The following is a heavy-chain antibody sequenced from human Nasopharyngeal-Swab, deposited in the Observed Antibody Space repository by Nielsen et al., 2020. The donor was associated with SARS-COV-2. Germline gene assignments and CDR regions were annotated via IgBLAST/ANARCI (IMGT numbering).Heavy chain of an antibody. CDR2: ILPIFGAT. Sequence: SVKVSCKASGGTFGSHGVTWVRQAPGQGLEWMGGILPIFGATNYAQQFQGRVTITADESTSTAYLDLSSLCSDDSAIYYCTRDRFSAYDCGFWGQGTLVTVSS. V-gene: IGHV1-69*13. J-gene: IGHJ4*02. CDR3: TRDRFSAYDCGF. D-gene: IGHD5-12*01. CDR1: GGTFGSHG.